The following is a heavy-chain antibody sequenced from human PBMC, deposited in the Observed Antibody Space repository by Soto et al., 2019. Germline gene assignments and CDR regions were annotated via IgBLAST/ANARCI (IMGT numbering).Heavy chain of an antibody. Sequence: QVQLVQSGAEVKKPGASVKVSCKASGYTFTRYDINWVRQATGQGLEWMGWMNPNSGNTGYAQKFQGRVTMTRNTSISTAYMELSSLRSEDTAVYYCAIGYSSPAGYNWFDPWVQGTLVTDSS. J-gene: IGHJ5*02. V-gene: IGHV1-8*01. CDR1: GYTFTRYD. CDR3: AIGYSSPAGYNWFDP. CDR2: MNPNSGNT. D-gene: IGHD6-13*01.